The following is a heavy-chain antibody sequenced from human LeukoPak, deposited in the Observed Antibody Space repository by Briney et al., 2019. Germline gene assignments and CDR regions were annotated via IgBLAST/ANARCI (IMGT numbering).Heavy chain of an antibody. J-gene: IGHJ4*02. V-gene: IGHV4-59*12. Sequence: SETLSLTCTVSGGSISSYYWSWIRQPPGKGLEWIGYIFYSGSANYNPSLKSRVTISVDTSKNQFSLNLSSVTAADTALYYCAKDKGSYGDGGVDYWGQGTLVTVSS. CDR2: IFYSGSA. CDR3: AKDKGSYGDGGVDY. D-gene: IGHD4-17*01. CDR1: GGSISSYY.